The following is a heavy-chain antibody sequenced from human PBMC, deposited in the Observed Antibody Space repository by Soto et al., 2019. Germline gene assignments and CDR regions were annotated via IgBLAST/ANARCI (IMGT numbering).Heavy chain of an antibody. V-gene: IGHV6-1*01. CDR2: KYYRSNWRH. J-gene: IGHJ4*02. CDR1: GYSVSSNTAA. Sequence: XHTLSLTCVLSGYSVSSNTAAWNWIRSSPSRGLEWLGRKYYRSNWRHDYAVSVKSRITVNPDTSKNHFSLQLNSVTPDDTAVYYCERGVAGSGFDLWGQGTLVTVSS. CDR3: ERGVAGSGFDL. D-gene: IGHD6-19*01.